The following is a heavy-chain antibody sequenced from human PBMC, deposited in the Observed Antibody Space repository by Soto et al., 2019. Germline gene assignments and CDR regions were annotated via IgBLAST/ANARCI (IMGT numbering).Heavy chain of an antibody. Sequence: SVKVSCKASGGTFSSYAISWVRQAPGQGLEWMGGIIPIFGTANYAQKFQGRVTITADESTSTAYMELSSLRSEDTAVYYCARSRYSGYEMSSRWGQGTLVTVSS. CDR1: GGTFSSYA. J-gene: IGHJ4*02. CDR2: IIPIFGTA. D-gene: IGHD5-12*01. CDR3: ARSRYSGYEMSSR. V-gene: IGHV1-69*13.